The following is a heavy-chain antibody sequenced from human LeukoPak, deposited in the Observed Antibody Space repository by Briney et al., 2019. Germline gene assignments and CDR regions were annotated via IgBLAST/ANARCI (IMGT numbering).Heavy chain of an antibody. Sequence: AGGSLRLSCVGSGFTFGSYEMNWVRQAPGKGLEWVSYISTSGGTTYYADSVKGRFTISRDNSRNTLHLQMNSLRAEDTAVYSCAKASLRYFDWFSDYWGQGTLVTVSS. D-gene: IGHD3-9*01. J-gene: IGHJ4*02. CDR1: GFTFGSYE. V-gene: IGHV3-48*03. CDR3: AKASLRYFDWFSDY. CDR2: ISTSGGTT.